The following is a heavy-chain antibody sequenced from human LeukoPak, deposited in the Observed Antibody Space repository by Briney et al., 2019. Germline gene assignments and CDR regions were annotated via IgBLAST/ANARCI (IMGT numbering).Heavy chain of an antibody. V-gene: IGHV3-48*03. J-gene: IGHJ2*01. CDR1: GFTFSRYA. CDR3: ARWTRIISSSLWYFDL. D-gene: IGHD6-6*01. Sequence: PGGSLRLSCAASGFTFSRYAMGWVRQAPGKGLEWVSYISGSGTSTYYADSVKGRFTISRDNAKNSLYLQMNSLRAEDTAVYYCARWTRIISSSLWYFDLWGRGNLVTVSS. CDR2: ISGSGTST.